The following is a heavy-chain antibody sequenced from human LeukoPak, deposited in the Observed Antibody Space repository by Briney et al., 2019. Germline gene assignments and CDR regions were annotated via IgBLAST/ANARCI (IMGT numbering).Heavy chain of an antibody. CDR2: VDPEDGET. Sequence: GASVKVSCKVSGYTFTDYYMHWVQQAPGKGLEWMGLVDPEDGETIYAEKLQGRVTITADTSTDTAYMELSSLRSEDTAVYYCATAGGWELPFDYWGQGTLVTVSS. CDR1: GYTFTDYY. V-gene: IGHV1-69-2*01. D-gene: IGHD1-26*01. CDR3: ATAGGWELPFDY. J-gene: IGHJ4*02.